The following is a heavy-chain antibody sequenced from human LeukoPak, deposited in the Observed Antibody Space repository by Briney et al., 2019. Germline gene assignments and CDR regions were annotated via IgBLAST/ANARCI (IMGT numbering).Heavy chain of an antibody. CDR2: ISSSSSYI. Sequence: GGSLRLSCAASGFTFSSYSMNWVRQAPGKGLEWVSSISSSSSYIYYADSVKGRFTISRDNAKNSLYLQMNSLRAEDTAVYCCARDGVLRYFDWLSRSPHFDYWGQGTLVTVSS. V-gene: IGHV3-21*01. D-gene: IGHD3-9*01. CDR1: GFTFSSYS. J-gene: IGHJ4*02. CDR3: ARDGVLRYFDWLSRSPHFDY.